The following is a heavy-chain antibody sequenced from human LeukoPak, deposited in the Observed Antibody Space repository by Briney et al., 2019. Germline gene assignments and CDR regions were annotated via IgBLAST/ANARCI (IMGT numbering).Heavy chain of an antibody. CDR1: GGSISSGGYY. CDR2: IYYSGST. Sequence: PSETLSLTCTVSGGSISSGGYYWSWIRQHPGKGLEWIGYIYYSGSTYYNPSLKSRVTISVDTSKNQFSLKLSSVTAADTAVYYCAREAGGDSSGYYGYWGQGTLVTVSS. CDR3: AREAGGDSSGYYGY. J-gene: IGHJ4*02. D-gene: IGHD3-22*01. V-gene: IGHV4-31*03.